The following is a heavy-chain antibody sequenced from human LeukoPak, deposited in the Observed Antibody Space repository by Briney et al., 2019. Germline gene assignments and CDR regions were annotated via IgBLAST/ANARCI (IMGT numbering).Heavy chain of an antibody. D-gene: IGHD2-2*01. J-gene: IGHJ6*02. Sequence: GGSLRLSCAASGFTFSGSAMHWVRQASGKGLEWVGRIRSKANSYATAYAASVKGRFTISRDDSKSTAYLQMNSLKTEDTAVYYCTGKQDIVVDYYYYYYGMDVWGQGTTVTVSS. CDR2: IRSKANSYAT. CDR1: GFTFSGSA. V-gene: IGHV3-73*01. CDR3: TGKQDIVVDYYYYYYGMDV.